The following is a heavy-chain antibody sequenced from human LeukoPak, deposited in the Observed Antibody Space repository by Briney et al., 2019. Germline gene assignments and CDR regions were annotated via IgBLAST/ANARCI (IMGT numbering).Heavy chain of an antibody. CDR3: ARDSMPLERITMVWY. V-gene: IGHV3-30*01. Sequence: GGSLRLSCAASGFTFISYAMHGVRQAPGKGRERVAVISYDGSNKYYADSVNGRFTISRDNSKNTLYLQMNSMRAEDTAVYYCARDSMPLERITMVWYWGQGTLVTVSS. J-gene: IGHJ4*02. CDR2: ISYDGSNK. D-gene: IGHD3-10*01. CDR1: GFTFISYA.